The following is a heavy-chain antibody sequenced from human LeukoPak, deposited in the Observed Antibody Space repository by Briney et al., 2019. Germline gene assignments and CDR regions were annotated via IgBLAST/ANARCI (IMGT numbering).Heavy chain of an antibody. CDR3: ARRRMITFGGAEYYFDY. D-gene: IGHD3-16*01. V-gene: IGHV5-51*01. CDR2: SYPGDPDT. Sequence: PGESLKISCKGSGYSFTNYWIGWVRQMPGKGLEWMGISYPGDPDTRYSPSVQGQVTISAAKSISTAYLQWSSLKASDTAMYYCARRRMITFGGAEYYFDYWGQGTLVTVSS. CDR1: GYSFTNYW. J-gene: IGHJ4*02.